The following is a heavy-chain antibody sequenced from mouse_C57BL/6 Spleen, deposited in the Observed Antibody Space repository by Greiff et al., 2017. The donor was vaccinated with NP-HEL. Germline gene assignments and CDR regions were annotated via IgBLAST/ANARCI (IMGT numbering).Heavy chain of an antibody. CDR1: GYTFTDYY. Sequence: QVQLQQSGAELVRPGASVKLSCKASGYTFTDYYINWVKQRPGQGLEWIARIYPGSGNTYYNEKFKGKATLTAEKSSSTAYMQLSSLTSEDSAVYFCARLGVVATDGYFDVWGTGTTVTVSS. D-gene: IGHD1-1*01. V-gene: IGHV1-76*01. CDR3: ARLGVVATDGYFDV. J-gene: IGHJ1*03. CDR2: IYPGSGNT.